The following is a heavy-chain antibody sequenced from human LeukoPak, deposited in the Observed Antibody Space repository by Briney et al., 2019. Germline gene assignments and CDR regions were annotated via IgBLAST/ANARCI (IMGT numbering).Heavy chain of an antibody. CDR2: TYYRSKWYN. J-gene: IGHJ4*02. V-gene: IGHV6-1*01. Sequence: SQTLSLTCAISGDSVSSYNAAWNWIRQSPSRGLEWLGRTYYRSKWYNEYAGSVKGRITINPDTSKNQFSLQLNSVTPEDTAVYYCARGSSISIRSLDFWAQGTLVTVSS. CDR1: GDSVSSYNAA. D-gene: IGHD6-6*01. CDR3: ARGSSISIRSLDF.